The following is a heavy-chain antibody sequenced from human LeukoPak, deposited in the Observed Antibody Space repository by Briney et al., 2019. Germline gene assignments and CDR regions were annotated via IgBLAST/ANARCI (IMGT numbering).Heavy chain of an antibody. CDR1: GFTFSSYS. D-gene: IGHD2-2*01. V-gene: IGHV3-21*01. CDR3: ARAAIVVVPAAILPEDY. CDR2: ISSSSSYI. J-gene: IGHJ4*02. Sequence: GGSLRLSRAASGFTFSSYSMNWVRQAPGKGLEWVSSISSSSSYIYYADSVKGRFTISRDNAKNSLYLQMNSLRAEDTAVYYCARAAIVVVPAAILPEDYWGQGTLVTVSS.